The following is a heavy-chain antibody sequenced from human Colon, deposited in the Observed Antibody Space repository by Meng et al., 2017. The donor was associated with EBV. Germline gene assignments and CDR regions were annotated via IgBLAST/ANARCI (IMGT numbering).Heavy chain of an antibody. CDR3: TTLYGDSIS. V-gene: IGHV4-4*02. D-gene: IGHD4-17*01. CDR1: GGSIRNDQG. J-gene: IGHJ4*02. Sequence: QVQLQESAPGLVKPSXXLSLTCDVSGGSIRNDQGWSWVRQAPGKGLEWIGEIYHSGRTNYNPSVKSRVSMSVDKSQTHFSLRLSSVTAADTAVYYCTTLYGDSISWGQGTLVTVSS. CDR2: IYHSGRT.